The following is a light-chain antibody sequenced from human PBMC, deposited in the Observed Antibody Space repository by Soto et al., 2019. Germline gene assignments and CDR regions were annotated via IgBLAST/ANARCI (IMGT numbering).Light chain of an antibody. V-gene: IGKV1-39*01. CDR2: AAS. Sequence: DIQMTQSPSSLSASVGDRVTITCRASQSISSYLNWYQQKPGKAPKLLIYAASSLQSGVPSRFSGSGSGTDFTLTISSLQPEDFATYYCQQSYSTLAWTFCQGNRVEIK. CDR1: QSISSY. CDR3: QQSYSTLAWT. J-gene: IGKJ1*01.